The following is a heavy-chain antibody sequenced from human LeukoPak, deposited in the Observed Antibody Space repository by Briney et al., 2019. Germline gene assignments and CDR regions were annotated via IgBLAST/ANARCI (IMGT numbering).Heavy chain of an antibody. V-gene: IGHV4-34*01. D-gene: IGHD6-13*01. Sequence: SETLSLTCAVYGGSFSGYYWSWIRQPPGKGLEWIGEINHSGSTNYNPSLKSRVTISVDTSKNQFSLKLSSVTAADTAVYYCARTVAAAGRNYYYGMDVWGQGTTVTVSS. CDR1: GGSFSGYY. CDR2: INHSGST. J-gene: IGHJ6*02. CDR3: ARTVAAAGRNYYYGMDV.